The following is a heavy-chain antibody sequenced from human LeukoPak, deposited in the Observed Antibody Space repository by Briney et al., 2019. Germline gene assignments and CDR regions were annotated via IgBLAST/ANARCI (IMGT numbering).Heavy chain of an antibody. D-gene: IGHD3-10*01. Sequence: SETLSLTCAVYGGSFSGYYWSWIRQPPGKGLEWIGEINHSGSTYYNPSLKSRVTKSLDTSKNQFYLKLTSVTAADTAVYYCARHYTPTGYYYMDVWGKGTTVTISS. V-gene: IGHV4-34*01. CDR2: INHSGST. J-gene: IGHJ6*03. CDR3: ARHYTPTGYYYMDV. CDR1: GGSFSGYY.